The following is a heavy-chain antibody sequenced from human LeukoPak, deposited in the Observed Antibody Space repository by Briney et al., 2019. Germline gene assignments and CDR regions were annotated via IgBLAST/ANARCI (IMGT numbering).Heavy chain of an antibody. Sequence: SETLSLTCTVSGGSISTTGYYWAWIRQPPGKGLQWIASIYYSGSTYYNSSLKSRVTISVDTSKNQFSLKLSSMTAADTAVYYRASDKGYSNNYFDYWGQGTLVTVSS. D-gene: IGHD6-13*01. CDR2: IYYSGST. J-gene: IGHJ4*02. CDR1: GGSISTTGYY. CDR3: ASDKGYSNNYFDY. V-gene: IGHV4-39*02.